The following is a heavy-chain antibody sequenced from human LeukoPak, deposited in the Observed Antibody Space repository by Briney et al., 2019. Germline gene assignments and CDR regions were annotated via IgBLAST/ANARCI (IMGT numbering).Heavy chain of an antibody. CDR1: GYSISSGYY. CDR3: ARTLSYGDWDWFDP. D-gene: IGHD4-17*01. V-gene: IGHV4-38-2*02. Sequence: SETLSLTCTVSGYSISSGYYWAWIRQPPGKGLEWIGSTYHSGSTYYNPSLKSRVTMSVDTSRNQFSLKLSSVTAADTAVYYCARTLSYGDWDWFDPWGQGTLVTVSS. J-gene: IGHJ5*02. CDR2: TYHSGST.